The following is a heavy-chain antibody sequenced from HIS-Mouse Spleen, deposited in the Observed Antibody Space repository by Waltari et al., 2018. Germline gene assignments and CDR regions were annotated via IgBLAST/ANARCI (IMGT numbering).Heavy chain of an antibody. Sequence: QVQLVESGGGVVQPGRSLRLSCAAAGFTFGPHGMPWVRQAPGQGLEWVAVISYDGSNKYYADSVKGRFTISRDNSKNTLYLQMNSLRAEDTAVYYCAKASSGWLDYWGQGTLVTVSS. V-gene: IGHV3-30*18. CDR1: GFTFGPHG. J-gene: IGHJ4*02. CDR2: ISYDGSNK. D-gene: IGHD6-19*01. CDR3: AKASSGWLDY.